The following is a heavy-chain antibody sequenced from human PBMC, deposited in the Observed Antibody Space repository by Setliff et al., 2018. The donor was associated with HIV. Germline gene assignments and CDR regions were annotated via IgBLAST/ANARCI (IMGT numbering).Heavy chain of an antibody. V-gene: IGHV4-4*07. D-gene: IGHD2-15*01. CDR2: LYVSGDT. CDR3: ALTGHRLLRGYLDV. Sequence: TLSLTCYVTDDPISSYYWSWVRQPAGKGLEWIGRLYVSGDTNYNPSLKSRVTMSLDTSKKHFSLNLKSVTAADTAVYYCALTGHRLLRGYLDVWGKGTTVTVSS. CDR1: DDPISSYY. J-gene: IGHJ6*03.